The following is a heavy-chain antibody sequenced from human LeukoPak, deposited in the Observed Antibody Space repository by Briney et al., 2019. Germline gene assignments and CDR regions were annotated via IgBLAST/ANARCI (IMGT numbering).Heavy chain of an antibody. J-gene: IGHJ4*02. V-gene: IGHV4-59*01. CDR1: GGSICSYY. CDR3: ARGGTMVRGVITRFDY. D-gene: IGHD3-10*01. CDR2: IFYSGGT. Sequence: SETPSLTCTVSGGSICSYYWSWIRQPPGKGLEWFGYIFYSGGTNYNPSLKSRVTISVDMSKNQFSLKLSSVTAADTAVYYCARGGTMVRGVITRFDYWGQGTLVTVSS.